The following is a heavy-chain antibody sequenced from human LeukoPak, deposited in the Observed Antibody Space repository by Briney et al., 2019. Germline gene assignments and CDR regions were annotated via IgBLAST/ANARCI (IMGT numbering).Heavy chain of an antibody. Sequence: IPSGTLSLTCTVSGGSISSSSYYWGWIRQHPGKGLEWIGSIYYSGSSYYNPSLKSRVTISVDTSKNQFSLKLSSVTAADTAVYYCARHHYDSSGYYTSHPYYYYYYYMDVWGKGTTVTISS. CDR2: IYYSGSS. D-gene: IGHD3-22*01. CDR3: ARHHYDSSGYYTSHPYYYYYYYMDV. CDR1: GGSISSSSYY. J-gene: IGHJ6*03. V-gene: IGHV4-39*01.